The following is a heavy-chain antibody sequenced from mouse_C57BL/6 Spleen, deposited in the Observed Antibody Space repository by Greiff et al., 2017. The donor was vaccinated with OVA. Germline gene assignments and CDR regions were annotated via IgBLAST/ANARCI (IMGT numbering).Heavy chain of an antibody. Sequence: QVQLQQSGPELVKPGASVKISCKASGYAFSSSWMNWVKQRPGKGLEWIGRIYPGDGDTNYNGKFKGKATLTADKSSSTAYMQLSSLTSEDSAVYLCANYGNWDFEGWGTAATVS. V-gene: IGHV1-82*01. CDR3: ANYGNWDFEG. CDR1: GYAFSSSW. D-gene: IGHD2-1*01. CDR2: IYPGDGDT. J-gene: IGHJ1*03.